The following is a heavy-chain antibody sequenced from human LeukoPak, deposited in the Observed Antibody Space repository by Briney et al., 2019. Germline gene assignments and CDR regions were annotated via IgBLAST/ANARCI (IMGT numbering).Heavy chain of an antibody. CDR3: APTRGSAWYFDY. CDR1: GYTFTGYY. D-gene: IGHD6-19*01. V-gene: IGHV1-2*02. J-gene: IGHJ4*02. Sequence: ASVKVSCKTSGYTFTGYYMHWVRQAPGQGLEWMGWINPDSGGTNYAQKFQGRVTMTRDTSITTAYMELGRLRPDDTAVYYCAPTRGSAWYFDYWGQGTLVTVSS. CDR2: INPDSGGT.